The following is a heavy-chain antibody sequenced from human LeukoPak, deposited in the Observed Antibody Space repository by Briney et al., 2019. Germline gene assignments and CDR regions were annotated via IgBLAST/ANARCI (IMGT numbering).Heavy chain of an antibody. Sequence: GASVKASCKASGGTFSSYAISWVRQAPGQGLEWMGRIIPIFGTANYAQKFQGRVTITTDESTSTAYMELSSLRSEDTAVYYCARDRDFWSGYLDAFDIWGQGTMVTVSS. CDR1: GGTFSSYA. CDR2: IIPIFGTA. D-gene: IGHD3-3*01. CDR3: ARDRDFWSGYLDAFDI. V-gene: IGHV1-69*05. J-gene: IGHJ3*02.